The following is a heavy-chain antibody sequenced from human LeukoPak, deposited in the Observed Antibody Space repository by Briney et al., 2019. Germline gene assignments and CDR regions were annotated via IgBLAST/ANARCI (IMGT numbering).Heavy chain of an antibody. CDR1: GFIFSAFR. Sequence: GGSLRLSCETSGFIFSAFRMTWVRQAPGKGLEWVAYISRDGTITHYADSVKGRFTVSRDDAKNSLFLQMDSLRVEDTAVYYCAKGGATILHPYEFWGQGTLVTVSS. CDR3: AKGGATILHPYEF. V-gene: IGHV3-48*01. D-gene: IGHD1-26*01. CDR2: ISRDGTIT. J-gene: IGHJ4*02.